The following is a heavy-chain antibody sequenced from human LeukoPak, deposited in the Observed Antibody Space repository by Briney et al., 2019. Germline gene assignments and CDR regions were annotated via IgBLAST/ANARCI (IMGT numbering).Heavy chain of an antibody. Sequence: GGSLRLSCAASGFTFHIYAMNWVRQAPGKGLEWVSVIYSGGSTYYADSVKGRFTISRDNSKNTLYLQMNSLRAEDTAVYYCARGSYSSGWSDAFDIWGQGTMVTVSS. CDR1: GFTFHIYA. D-gene: IGHD6-19*01. J-gene: IGHJ3*02. CDR3: ARGSYSSGWSDAFDI. CDR2: IYSGGST. V-gene: IGHV3-53*01.